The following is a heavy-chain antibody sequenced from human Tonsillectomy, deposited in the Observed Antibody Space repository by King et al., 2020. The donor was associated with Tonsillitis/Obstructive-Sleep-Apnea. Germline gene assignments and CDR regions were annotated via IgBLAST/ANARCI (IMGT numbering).Heavy chain of an antibody. Sequence: VQLVESGAEVKKPGASVKVSCKASGYTFTDCYLHWVRQAPGHGLEWMGRINPNSGGTNFVQKFQGRVTMTRDPSISTAYMDLSSLRSDDTAVYYCAREGYSPIDVWGKGTTVTVSS. CDR1: GYTFTDCY. CDR3: AREGYSPIDV. V-gene: IGHV1-2*06. CDR2: INPNSGGT. J-gene: IGHJ6*03. D-gene: IGHD5-18*01.